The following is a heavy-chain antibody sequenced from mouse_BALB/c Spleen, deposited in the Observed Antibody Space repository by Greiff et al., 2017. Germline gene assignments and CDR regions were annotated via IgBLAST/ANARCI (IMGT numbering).Heavy chain of an antibody. Sequence: EVQLQESGAELVKPGASVKLSCTASGFNIKDTYMHWVKQRPEQGLEWIGRIDPANGNTKYDPKFQGKATITADTSSNTAYLQLSSLTSEDTAVYYCAKLALFDYWGQGTTLTVSS. V-gene: IGHV14-3*02. D-gene: IGHD4-1*01. CDR1: GFNIKDTY. CDR3: AKLALFDY. J-gene: IGHJ2*01. CDR2: IDPANGNT.